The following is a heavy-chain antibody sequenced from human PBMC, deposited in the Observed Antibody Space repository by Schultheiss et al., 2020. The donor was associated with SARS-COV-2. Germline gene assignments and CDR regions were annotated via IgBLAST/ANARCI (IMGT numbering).Heavy chain of an antibody. CDR3: AREGSSGWSRRGTFDY. D-gene: IGHD6-19*01. J-gene: IGHJ4*02. Sequence: SETLSLTCAVSGGSISSSNWWSWVRQPPGKGLEWIGYIYYSGSTNYNPSLKSRVTISVDTSKNQFSLKLSSVTAADTAVYYCAREGSSGWSRRGTFDYWGQGTLVTVSS. V-gene: IGHV4-4*02. CDR1: GGSISSSNW. CDR2: IYYSGST.